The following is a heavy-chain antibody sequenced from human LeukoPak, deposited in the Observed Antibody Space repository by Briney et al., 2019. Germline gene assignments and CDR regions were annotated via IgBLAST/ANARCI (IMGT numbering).Heavy chain of an antibody. Sequence: GASVKVSCKASGYTFTGYYMHWVRQAPGQGLEWMGWTNPNSGGTNYAQKFQGRVTMTRDTSISTAYMELSRLRSDDTAVYYCARGTLKRRGYYDSSGYYLPPDYWGQGTLVTVSS. CDR1: GYTFTGYY. J-gene: IGHJ4*02. V-gene: IGHV1-2*02. CDR3: ARGTLKRRGYYDSSGYYLPPDY. CDR2: TNPNSGGT. D-gene: IGHD3-22*01.